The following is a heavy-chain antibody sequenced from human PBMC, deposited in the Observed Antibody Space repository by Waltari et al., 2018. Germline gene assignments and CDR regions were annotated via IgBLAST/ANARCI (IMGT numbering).Heavy chain of an antibody. J-gene: IGHJ4*03. CDR2: IYHSGIT. V-gene: IGHV4-38-2*02. D-gene: IGHD1-20*01. CDR1: GYSISSGYY. Sequence: GLVKPSETLSLTCSVSGYSISSGYYWGWIRQPPGKGLEWIGSIYHSGITFYNPSLKSRVTISVDTSKNQSSLKLSSVTAADTAVYYCARDTPAPRITGATSVDYWGQGTTVTVSS. CDR3: ARDTPAPRITGATSVDY.